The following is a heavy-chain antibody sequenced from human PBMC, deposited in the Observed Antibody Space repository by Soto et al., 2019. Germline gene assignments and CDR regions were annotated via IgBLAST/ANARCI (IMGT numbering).Heavy chain of an antibody. CDR1: GGSISRSSYY. CDR3: ARPLDSGCIPFDY. D-gene: IGHD6-19*01. Sequence: ASETLSLTCTVSGGSISRSSYYWGWIRQPPGKGLEWIGSIYYSGSTYYNPSLKSRVTISVDTSKNQFSLKLSSVTVAYSAVYYCARPLDSGCIPFDYWGQGTLVTVSS. CDR2: IYYSGST. J-gene: IGHJ4*02. V-gene: IGHV4-39*01.